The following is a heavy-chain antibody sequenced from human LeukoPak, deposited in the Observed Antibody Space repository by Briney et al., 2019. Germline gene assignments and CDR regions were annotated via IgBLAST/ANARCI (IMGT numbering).Heavy chain of an antibody. J-gene: IGHJ4*02. CDR1: GFSFSTYA. V-gene: IGHV3-23*01. CDR3: ARVIRAAPGKGYFDY. Sequence: HPGGSLRLSCAASGFSFSTYAMSWVRQAPGKGLEWASSISGSGGSTYHADSVKGRFTISRDSSKNTLYLQMNSLRAEDTAIYYCARVIRAAPGKGYFDYWGQGTLVTVSS. CDR2: ISGSGGST. D-gene: IGHD6-13*01.